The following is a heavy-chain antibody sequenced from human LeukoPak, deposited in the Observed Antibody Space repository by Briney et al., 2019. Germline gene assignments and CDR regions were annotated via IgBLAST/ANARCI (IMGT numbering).Heavy chain of an antibody. CDR2: ISGSGGSA. V-gene: IGHV3-23*01. CDR3: AKGRYCSSGSCYSRGYFDY. D-gene: IGHD2-15*01. CDR1: GFTFSNYA. J-gene: IGHJ4*02. Sequence: PGESLRLSCAASGFTFSNYAMSWVRQAPGKGLQWVSAISGSGGSAYYADSVKGRFTISRDNSKNTLYLQMNSLRAEDTAVYYCAKGRYCSSGSCYSRGYFDYWGQGTLVTVSS.